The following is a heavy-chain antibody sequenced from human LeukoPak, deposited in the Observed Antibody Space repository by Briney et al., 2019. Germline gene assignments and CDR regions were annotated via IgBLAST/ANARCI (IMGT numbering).Heavy chain of an antibody. CDR3: ARGTYYSGSGPGSWFDP. Sequence: PARSLRLSCAASAFTVSDYYMNWVRQSPGKGLEWVSHISKKTAIHYADSVKGRFTISRANPNNLPLLQIDSLRPKNPPVIYFARGTYYSGSGPGSWFDPWGHGTPVSVSS. CDR1: AFTVSDYY. CDR2: ISKKTAI. V-gene: IGHV3-69-1*01. J-gene: IGHJ5*02. D-gene: IGHD3-10*01.